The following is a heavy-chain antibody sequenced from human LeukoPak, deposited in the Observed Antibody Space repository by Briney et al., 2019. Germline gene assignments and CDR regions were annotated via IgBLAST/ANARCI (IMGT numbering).Heavy chain of an antibody. CDR2: IIPIFGTA. Sequence: SVMVSCKASGGTFSSYAINWVRQAPGQGLEWMGGIIPIFGTANYEQKFQGRVTITTDESTSTAYMELSSLRSEDTAVYYCARGPRGDYWGQGTLVTVSS. V-gene: IGHV1-69*05. CDR3: ARGPRGDY. J-gene: IGHJ4*02. CDR1: GGTFSSYA.